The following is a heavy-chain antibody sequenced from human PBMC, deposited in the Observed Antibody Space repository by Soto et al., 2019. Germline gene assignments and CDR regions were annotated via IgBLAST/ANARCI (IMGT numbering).Heavy chain of an antibody. V-gene: IGHV3-7*05. CDR3: AVHVGTYFEY. J-gene: IGHJ4*02. CDR1: GFTFSNYW. CDR2: IKQDGSEK. D-gene: IGHD6-13*01. Sequence: PGGSLRLSCAASGFTFSNYWMSWVRQAPGKGLEWVANIKQDGSEKYCVDSVKGRFTISRDNAKSSLYLQMDSLRAEDTAVYYCAVHVGTYFEYWAQGTLVTVSS.